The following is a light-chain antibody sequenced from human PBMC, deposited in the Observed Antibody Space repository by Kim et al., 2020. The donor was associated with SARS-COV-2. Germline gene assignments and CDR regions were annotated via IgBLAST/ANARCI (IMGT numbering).Light chain of an antibody. CDR3: CSYAGSSTV. Sequence: QAASVSGSPGQSITISCTGTSSDVGSYNLVSWYQQHPGKAPKLMIYEVSKRPSGVSNRFSGSKSGNTASLTISGLQAEDEADYYCCSYAGSSTVFGG. CDR2: EVS. V-gene: IGLV2-23*02. CDR1: SSDVGSYNL. J-gene: IGLJ3*02.